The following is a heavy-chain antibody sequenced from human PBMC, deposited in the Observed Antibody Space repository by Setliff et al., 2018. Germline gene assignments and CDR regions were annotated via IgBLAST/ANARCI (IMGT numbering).Heavy chain of an antibody. CDR3: ARQKSTGSGNNWFDP. CDR1: GFSFTDFW. J-gene: IGHJ5*02. V-gene: IGHV5-51*01. Sequence: GESLKISCKGSGFSFTDFWIGWVRQMPGKGLEWMGLIYAGDSDTRYDPSFQGRVTMSADKSINTAYLQWSSLKASDTAIYYCARQKSTGSGNNWFDPWGQGTLVTVSS. D-gene: IGHD3-10*01. CDR2: IYAGDSDT.